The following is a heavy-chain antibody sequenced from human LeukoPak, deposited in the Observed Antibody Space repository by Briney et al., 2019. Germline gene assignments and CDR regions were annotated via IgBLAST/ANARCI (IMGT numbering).Heavy chain of an antibody. Sequence: GASVKVSCMASGYTFTSHGITWLRQAPGQGLEWMGWISTYNGNTNYAQRFQGRVTMTTDTSMSTAYMELRSLRSDDTAMYYCARTCSSFSCYFIYWGQGTLVTVSA. D-gene: IGHD2-2*01. CDR2: ISTYNGNT. CDR3: ARTCSSFSCYFIY. V-gene: IGHV1-18*04. J-gene: IGHJ4*02. CDR1: GYTFTSHG.